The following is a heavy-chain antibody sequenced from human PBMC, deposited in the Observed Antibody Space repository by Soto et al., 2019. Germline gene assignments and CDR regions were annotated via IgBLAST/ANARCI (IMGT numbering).Heavy chain of an antibody. CDR1: GGTFSSYT. CDR2: IIPILGIA. V-gene: IGHV1-69*02. Sequence: QVQLVQSGAEVKKPGSSVKVSCKASGGTFSSYTISWVRQAPGQGLEWMGRIIPILGIANYAQKFQGRVTITADKSTSTAYMELSSLGSEDTAVYYCAKASTNLDAFDIWGQGTMVPVSS. CDR3: AKASTNLDAFDI. J-gene: IGHJ3*02.